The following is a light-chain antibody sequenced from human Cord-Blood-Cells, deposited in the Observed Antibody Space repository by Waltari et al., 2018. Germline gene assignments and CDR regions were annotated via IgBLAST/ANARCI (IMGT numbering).Light chain of an antibody. J-gene: IGLJ1*01. V-gene: IGLV3-21*04. Sequence: SYVLTQPPSVSVAPGKTARITCGGNNNGSKSVHWYQQKPGQALVLVIYYDRDRPSGIPERFSGSNSGNTATLTISRVQAGDEADYYCQVWDSSSDHYVFGTGTKVTVL. CDR1: NNGSKS. CDR2: YDR. CDR3: QVWDSSSDHYV.